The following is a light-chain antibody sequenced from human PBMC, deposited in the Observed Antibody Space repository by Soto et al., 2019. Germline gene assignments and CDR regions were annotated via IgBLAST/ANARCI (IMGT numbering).Light chain of an antibody. CDR3: QQLNSYPIT. CDR2: AAS. Sequence: DIQLTQSPSFLSASVGDRVTITCRASQGISTFLAWYQLKPGKAPKLLIYAASTLQSGVPSRFSGSGSGTEFTLTISSLQPEDFATYYCQQLNSYPITFGQETRLEIK. J-gene: IGKJ5*01. CDR1: QGISTF. V-gene: IGKV1-9*01.